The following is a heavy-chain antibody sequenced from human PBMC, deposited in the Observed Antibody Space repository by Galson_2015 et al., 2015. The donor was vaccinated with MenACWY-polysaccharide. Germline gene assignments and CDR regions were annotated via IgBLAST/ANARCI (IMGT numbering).Heavy chain of an antibody. CDR1: GGTFSRYA. J-gene: IGHJ4*02. D-gene: IGHD6-6*01. V-gene: IGHV1-69*13. CDR3: ARDNGIAARRYYFDY. CDR2: IIPIFGTA. Sequence: SVKASCKASGGTFSRYAISWVRQAPGQGLEWMGGIIPIFGTANYAQKFQGRVTITADESTSTAYMELSSLRSEDTAVYYCARDNGIAARRYYFDYWGQGTLVTVSS.